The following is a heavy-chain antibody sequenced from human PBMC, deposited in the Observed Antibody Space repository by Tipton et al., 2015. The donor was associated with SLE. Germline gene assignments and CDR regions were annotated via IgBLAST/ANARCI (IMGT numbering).Heavy chain of an antibody. Sequence: TLSLTCAVYGGSFSGYYWSWIRQPPGKGLEWIGEINHSGSTNYNLSLKSRVTISVDTSKNQFSLKLSSVTAADTAVYYCARLTIFGVVIIGNYYYYMDVWGKGTTVTVSS. V-gene: IGHV4-34*01. D-gene: IGHD3-3*01. CDR3: ARLTIFGVVIIGNYYYYMDV. CDR1: GGSFSGYY. CDR2: INHSGST. J-gene: IGHJ6*03.